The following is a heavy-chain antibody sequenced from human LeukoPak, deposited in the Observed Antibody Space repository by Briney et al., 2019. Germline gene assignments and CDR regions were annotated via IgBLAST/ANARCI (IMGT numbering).Heavy chain of an antibody. CDR3: ARESTARPFDP. Sequence: GGSLRLSCAASGFTFSSYWMSWVRQAPGKGLEWVANIKQDGSEKYYVDSVKGRFTISRDNAKNPLYLQMNSLRAEDTAVYYCARESTARPFDPWGQGTLVTVSS. CDR1: GFTFSSYW. J-gene: IGHJ5*02. V-gene: IGHV3-7*01. D-gene: IGHD1-14*01. CDR2: IKQDGSEK.